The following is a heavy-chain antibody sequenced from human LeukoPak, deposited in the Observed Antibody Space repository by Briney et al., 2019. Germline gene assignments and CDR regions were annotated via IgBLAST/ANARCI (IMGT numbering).Heavy chain of an antibody. D-gene: IGHD1-26*01. V-gene: IGHV3-33*01. Sequence: GGSLRLSCAASGFTFSSYGMHWVRQAPGKGLEWVAVIWYDGSNKYYADSVKGRFTISRDNSKNTLYLQMNSLRVEDTAVYYCARGPDHGGSYYHDWGQGTPVTVSS. CDR3: ARGPDHGGSYYHD. CDR1: GFTFSSYG. CDR2: IWYDGSNK. J-gene: IGHJ4*02.